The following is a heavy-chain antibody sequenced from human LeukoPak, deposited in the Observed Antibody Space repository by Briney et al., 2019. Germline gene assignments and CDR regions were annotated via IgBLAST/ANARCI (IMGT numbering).Heavy chain of an antibody. CDR3: ARRGRRDGYNT. Sequence: SETLSLTCTVSGGSISSGDYYWSWIRQHPGKGLEWIGYIYYSGSTYYNPSLKSRVTISVDTSKNQFSLKLSSVTAADTAVYYCARRGRRDGYNTWSQGTLVTVSS. V-gene: IGHV4-31*03. CDR2: IYYSGST. CDR1: GGSISSGDYY. D-gene: IGHD5-24*01. J-gene: IGHJ5*02.